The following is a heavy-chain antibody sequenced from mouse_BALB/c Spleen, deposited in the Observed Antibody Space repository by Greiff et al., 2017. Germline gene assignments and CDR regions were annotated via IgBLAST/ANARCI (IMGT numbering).Heavy chain of an antibody. CDR2: INPSNGGT. CDR3: TRGDGYDWYFDV. Sequence: VQGVESGAELVKPGASVKLSCKASGYTFTSYYMYWVKQRPGQGLEWIGEINPSNGGTNFNEKFKSKATLTVDKSSSTAYMQLSSLTSEDSAVYYCTRGDGYDWYFDVWGAGTTVTVAS. CDR1: GYTFTSYY. J-gene: IGHJ1*01. V-gene: IGHV1S81*02. D-gene: IGHD2-2*01.